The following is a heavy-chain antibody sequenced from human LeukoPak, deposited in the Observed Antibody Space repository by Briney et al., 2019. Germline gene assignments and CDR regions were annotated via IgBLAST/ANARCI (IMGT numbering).Heavy chain of an antibody. CDR3: AKSNGYGLVDI. V-gene: IGHV4-59*12. CDR1: GGSISDYY. J-gene: IGHJ3*02. Sequence: SETLSLTCIISGGSISDYYWGWIRQPPGKGLEWIGNIFYSGSTYYSPSLKSRVTISLDTSRNQFSLKLTSVTAADTAVYYCAKSNGYGLVDIWGQGTMVTVSS. D-gene: IGHD3-10*01. CDR2: IFYSGST.